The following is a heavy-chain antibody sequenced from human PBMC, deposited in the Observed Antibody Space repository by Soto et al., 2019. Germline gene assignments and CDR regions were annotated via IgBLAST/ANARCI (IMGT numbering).Heavy chain of an antibody. CDR3: ARHHRGPYRGSYIVVVVAATLGWFDP. D-gene: IGHD2-15*01. CDR1: GFTFSSYT. CDR2: ISGSGGST. Sequence: GSLTLSCAASGFTFSSYTMSWGRQAPGEGLEWVSAISGSGGSTYYADSVKGRFTISGDTSKNTLYLQMNCLSAEDTAVYYCARHHRGPYRGSYIVVVVAATLGWFDPWGQGTLVTVSS. J-gene: IGHJ5*02. V-gene: IGHV3-23*01.